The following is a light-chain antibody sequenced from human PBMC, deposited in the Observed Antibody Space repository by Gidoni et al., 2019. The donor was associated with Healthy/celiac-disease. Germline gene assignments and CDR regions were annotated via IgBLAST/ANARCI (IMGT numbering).Light chain of an antibody. CDR2: GAS. Sequence: EIVLTQSPGTLSLSPGERATLSCRASQSVSSSYVAWYQQKPGQAPRLLIYGASSRATGIPDRFSGSGSGTDFTLTISRLEHEDVAVYYCQQYGSSPLTFGQGTKVEIK. CDR1: QSVSSSY. CDR3: QQYGSSPLT. V-gene: IGKV3-20*01. J-gene: IGKJ1*01.